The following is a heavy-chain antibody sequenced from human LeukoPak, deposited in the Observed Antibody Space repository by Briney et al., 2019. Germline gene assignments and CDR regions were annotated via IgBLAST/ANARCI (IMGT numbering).Heavy chain of an antibody. CDR3: ARNPEWLLLHNWFDP. V-gene: IGHV4-39*01. CDR2: IYYSGST. CDR1: GGSISSSSYY. Sequence: PSETLSLTCTVSGGSISSSSYYWGWIRQPPGKGLEWIGSIYYSGSTYYNPSLKSRVTISVDTSKNQFSLKLSSVTAADTAVYYCARNPEWLLLHNWFDPWGQGTLVTVSS. J-gene: IGHJ5*02. D-gene: IGHD3-22*01.